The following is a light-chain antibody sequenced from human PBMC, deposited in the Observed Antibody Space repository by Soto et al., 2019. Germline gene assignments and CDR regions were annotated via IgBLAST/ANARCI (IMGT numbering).Light chain of an antibody. CDR1: QRISSW. CDR3: QKYYGAPRV. Sequence: DIQITPSPSSLPASVGDRVTMTCRASQRISSWLAWYQQKPGKVPRLLIYGAFTLRSGVPSRFSGSGSWTDFSLTISSLQPEDFATYYCQKYYGAPRVVGQGTKVDIK. J-gene: IGKJ1*01. CDR2: GAF. V-gene: IGKV1-27*01.